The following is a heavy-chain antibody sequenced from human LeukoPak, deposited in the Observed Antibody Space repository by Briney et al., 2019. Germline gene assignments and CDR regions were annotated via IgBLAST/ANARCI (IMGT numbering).Heavy chain of an antibody. V-gene: IGHV1-46*01. CDR2: INPRGGRR. Sequence: GASVTVSCKASGYSFTSYYIHWVRQAPGQGVEGMGIINPRGGRRIYPQSFQGRFTMTRDTSTSTVHMELSSLRSDDTAVYYCARDKGVVPAAAMFYLDYWGQGTLVTVSS. J-gene: IGHJ4*02. D-gene: IGHD2-2*01. CDR3: ARDKGVVPAAAMFYLDY. CDR1: GYSFTSYY.